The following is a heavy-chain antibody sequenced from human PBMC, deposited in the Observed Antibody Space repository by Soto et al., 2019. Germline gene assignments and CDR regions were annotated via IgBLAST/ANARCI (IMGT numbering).Heavy chain of an antibody. V-gene: IGHV4-30-2*01. CDR1: GGSISSGGYS. CDR2: IYHSGST. CDR3: ATSALDYYGSGIYYGMDV. D-gene: IGHD3-10*01. Sequence: LSLTCAVSGGSISSGGYSWSWIRQPPGKGLEWIGYIYHSGSTYYNPSLKSRVTISVDRSKNQFSLKLSSVTAADTAVYYCATSALDYYGSGIYYGMDVWGQGTTVTVSS. J-gene: IGHJ6*02.